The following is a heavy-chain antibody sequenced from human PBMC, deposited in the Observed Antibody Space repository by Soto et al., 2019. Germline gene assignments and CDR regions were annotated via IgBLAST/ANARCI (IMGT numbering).Heavy chain of an antibody. CDR1: GGSISSYY. CDR2: IYYSGSD. J-gene: IGHJ4*02. CDR3: ARNYGGNVDY. D-gene: IGHD4-17*01. Sequence: QVQLQESGPGLVRPSETLSLTCTVSGGSISSYYWSWIRQPPGKGLEWIGYIYYSGSDNYNPSLKSRVTISVDTSKNQFSLKLSSATAADTAVYYCARNYGGNVDYWGQGTLVTVSS. V-gene: IGHV4-59*08.